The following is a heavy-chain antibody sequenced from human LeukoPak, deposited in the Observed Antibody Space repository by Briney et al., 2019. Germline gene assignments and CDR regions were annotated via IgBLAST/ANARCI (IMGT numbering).Heavy chain of an antibody. V-gene: IGHV3-7*01. CDR1: GFTFSSYG. D-gene: IGHD1-1*01. J-gene: IGHJ4*02. CDR2: IKQDGSQK. Sequence: PGGSLRLSCAASGFTFSSYGMHWVRQAPGKGLEWVANIKQDGSQKYYMDSVEGRFVISRDNAKNSLYLQTNSLRDEDTAVYYCARDLEYGTRSLFVLWGQGTLVTVSS. CDR3: ARDLEYGTRSLFVL.